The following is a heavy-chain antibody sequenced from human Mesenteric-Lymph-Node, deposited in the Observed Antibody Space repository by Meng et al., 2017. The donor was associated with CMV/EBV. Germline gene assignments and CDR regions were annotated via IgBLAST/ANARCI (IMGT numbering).Heavy chain of an antibody. Sequence: ESLKISCAASGFTVSSNYMSWVRQAPGKGLEWVSVIYSGGSTYYADSVKGRFTISRDNSKNTLYLQMNSLRAEDTAVYYCAREESRITIFGVVKNYWGQGTLVTVSS. CDR3: AREESRITIFGVVKNY. CDR1: GFTVSSNY. D-gene: IGHD3-3*01. V-gene: IGHV3-66*02. CDR2: IYSGGST. J-gene: IGHJ4*02.